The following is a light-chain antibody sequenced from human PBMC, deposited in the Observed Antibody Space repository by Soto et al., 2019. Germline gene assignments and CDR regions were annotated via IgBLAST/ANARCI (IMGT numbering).Light chain of an antibody. V-gene: IGKV3-15*01. CDR2: GAS. J-gene: IGKJ5*01. CDR3: QQYNNWIT. CDR1: QRVSSG. Sequence: PGESATLSCRASQRVSSGYLAWYQQKPGQAPRLLIYGASTRATGIPARFSGSGSGTEFTLTISSLQSEDFAVYYCQQYNNWITFGQGTRLEIK.